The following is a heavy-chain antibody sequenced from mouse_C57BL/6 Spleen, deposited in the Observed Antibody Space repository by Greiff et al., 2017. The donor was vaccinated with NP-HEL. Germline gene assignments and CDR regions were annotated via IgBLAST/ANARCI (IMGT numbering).Heavy chain of an antibody. V-gene: IGHV1-19*01. CDR3: ARKMDYDEAMDY. J-gene: IGHJ4*01. CDR1: GYTFTDYY. D-gene: IGHD2-4*01. Sequence: VQLQQSGPVLVKPGASVKMSCKASGYTFTDYYMNWVKQSHGKSLEWIGVINPYNGGTSYNQKFKGKATLTVDKSSSTAYMELNSLTSEDSAVYYCARKMDYDEAMDYWGQGTSVTVSS. CDR2: INPYNGGT.